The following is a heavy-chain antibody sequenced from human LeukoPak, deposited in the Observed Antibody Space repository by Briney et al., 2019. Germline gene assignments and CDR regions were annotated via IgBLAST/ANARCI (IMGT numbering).Heavy chain of an antibody. CDR1: GFTFSSYG. CDR3: ARAMGSGWALFDY. Sequence: GGSLRLSCAASGFTFSSYGMHWVRQAPGKGLEGVAVIWYDGSNKYYADSVKGRFTISRDNSKNTLYLQMNSLRAEDTAVYYCARAMGSGWALFDYWGQGTLVTVSS. D-gene: IGHD6-19*01. V-gene: IGHV3-33*01. CDR2: IWYDGSNK. J-gene: IGHJ4*02.